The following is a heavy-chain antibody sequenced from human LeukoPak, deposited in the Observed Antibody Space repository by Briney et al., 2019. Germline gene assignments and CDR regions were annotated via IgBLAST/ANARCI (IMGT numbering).Heavy chain of an antibody. V-gene: IGHV4-34*01. Sequence: SETLSLTCAVYGGSFSGYYWSWIRQPPGKGLEWIGEINHSGSTNYNPSLKSRVTISVDTSKNQFSLKLSSVTAADTAVYYCASSAKVAVAGIWGQGTLVTVSS. J-gene: IGHJ4*02. CDR2: INHSGST. CDR3: ASSAKVAVAGI. D-gene: IGHD6-19*01. CDR1: GGSFSGYY.